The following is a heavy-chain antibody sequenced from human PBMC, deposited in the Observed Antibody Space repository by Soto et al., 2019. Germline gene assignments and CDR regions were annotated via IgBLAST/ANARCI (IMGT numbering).Heavy chain of an antibody. CDR2: ISAHNGNT. V-gene: IGHV1-18*01. J-gene: IGHJ4*02. D-gene: IGHD1-26*01. Sequence: QVQLVQSGAEVNNPGASVKVSCKDYGYTFNNYGISWVRQAPGQGLEWMRWISAHNGNTNYAQKFQGRVTMTTDTSTSTAYMELRVLRADDTAVYYCARDWEDAFKIICAYWGQGTLVTVSS. CDR1: GYTFNNYG. CDR3: ARDWEDAFKIICAY.